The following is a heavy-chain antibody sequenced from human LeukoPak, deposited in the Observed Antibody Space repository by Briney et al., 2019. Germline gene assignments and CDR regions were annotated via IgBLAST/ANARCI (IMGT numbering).Heavy chain of an antibody. CDR2: IIPILGIA. CDR3: SSVEMATTNGGFDY. Sequence: SVKVSCKASGGTFSSYAISWVREAPGQGLEWMGRIIPILGIAYYAQKFQGRVTIHADKSTSTAYMELSSLRSEDTAVYYCSSVEMATTNGGFDYWGQGTLVTVSS. J-gene: IGHJ4*02. CDR1: GGTFSSYA. V-gene: IGHV1-69*04. D-gene: IGHD5-24*01.